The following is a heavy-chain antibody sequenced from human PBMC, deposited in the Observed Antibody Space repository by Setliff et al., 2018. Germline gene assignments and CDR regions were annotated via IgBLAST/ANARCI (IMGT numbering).Heavy chain of an antibody. CDR2: IQTSGTT. J-gene: IGHJ6*03. Sequence: PSETLSLTCTVSGGSISSGNYYWSWIRQPAGKGLEWTGHIQTSGTTNYNPSLESRVTISVDTSKNQLSLKLSSVTAADTAVYYCAKVPITKVYFYMDVWGKGTTVTVSS. CDR3: AKVPITKVYFYMDV. D-gene: IGHD3-10*01. V-gene: IGHV4-61*09. CDR1: GGSISSGNYY.